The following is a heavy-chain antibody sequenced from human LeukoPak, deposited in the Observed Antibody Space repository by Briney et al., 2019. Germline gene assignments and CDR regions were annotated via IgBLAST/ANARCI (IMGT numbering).Heavy chain of an antibody. CDR2: ISYDGSNK. D-gene: IGHD3-22*01. V-gene: IGHV3-30-3*01. J-gene: IGHJ4*02. CDR1: GFTFSGYA. CDR3: ARDSYYYDSSGPGDY. Sequence: GWSLRLSCAASGFTFSGYAMHWVRQAPGKGLEWVAVISYDGSNKYYADSVKGRFTISRDNSKNTLYLQMNSLRAEDTAVYYCARDSYYYDSSGPGDYWGQGTLVTVSS.